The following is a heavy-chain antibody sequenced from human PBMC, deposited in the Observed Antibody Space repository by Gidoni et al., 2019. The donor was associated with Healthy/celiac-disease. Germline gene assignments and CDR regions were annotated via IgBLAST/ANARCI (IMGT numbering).Heavy chain of an antibody. D-gene: IGHD3-3*01. CDR3: SHGQDFWSGYYPPFDY. V-gene: IGHV2-5*01. CDR2: IYWNDDK. CDR1: GFSLSTRGVG. J-gene: IGHJ4*02. Sequence: QITLKEAGPTLVKPTQTLTLTCTFSGFSLSTRGVGVGWLRQPPGQALEWLALIYWNDDKRYSPSLKSRLTITKDTSKNQVVLTMTNMDPVDTATYYCSHGQDFWSGYYPPFDYWGQGTLVTVSS.